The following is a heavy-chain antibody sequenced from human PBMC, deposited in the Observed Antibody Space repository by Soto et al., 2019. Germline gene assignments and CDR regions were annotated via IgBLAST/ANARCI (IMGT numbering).Heavy chain of an antibody. D-gene: IGHD4-17*01. V-gene: IGHV4-59*01. CDR2: IYYSGST. Sequence: PSETLSLTXTVSGGSISSYYWSWIRQPPGKGLEWIGYIYYSGSTNYNPSLKSRVTISVDTSKNQFSLKLSSVTAADTAVYYCARYNDYGDAFDIWGQGTMVTVSS. CDR3: ARYNDYGDAFDI. J-gene: IGHJ3*02. CDR1: GGSISSYY.